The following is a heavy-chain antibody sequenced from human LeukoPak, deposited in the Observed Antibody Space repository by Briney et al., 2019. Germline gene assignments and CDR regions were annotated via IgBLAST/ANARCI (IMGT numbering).Heavy chain of an antibody. CDR3: ARGSIVGATFDYFDY. CDR2: INPNSGGT. CDR1: GCTFTGYY. J-gene: IGHJ4*02. V-gene: IGHV1-2*02. D-gene: IGHD1-26*01. Sequence: VASVKVSCKASGCTFTGYYMHWVRQAPGQGLEWMGWINPNSGGTNYAQKFQGRVTMTRDTSISTAYMELSRLRYDDTAVYYCARGSIVGATFDYFDYWGQGTLVTVSS.